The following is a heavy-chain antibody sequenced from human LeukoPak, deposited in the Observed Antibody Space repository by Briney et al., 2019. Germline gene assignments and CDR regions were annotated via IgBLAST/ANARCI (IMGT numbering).Heavy chain of an antibody. V-gene: IGHV4-61*02. Sequence: SETLSLTCTVSGGSISSGSYYWSWIRQPAGKGLEWIGRIYTSGSTNYSPSLKGRVTISVDTSKNQFSLKLSSVTAADTAVYYCARVPGSYYYYMDVWGKGTTVTVSS. CDR3: ARVPGSYYYYMDV. CDR1: GGSISSGSYY. J-gene: IGHJ6*03. CDR2: IYTSGST.